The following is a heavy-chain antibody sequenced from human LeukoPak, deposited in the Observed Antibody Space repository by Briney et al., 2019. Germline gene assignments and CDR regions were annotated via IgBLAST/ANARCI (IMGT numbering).Heavy chain of an antibody. CDR1: GGTFSSYA. V-gene: IGHV1-46*01. Sequence: ASVKVSCKASGGTFSSYAISWVRQAPGQGLEWMGIINPSGGSTSYAQKFQGRVTMTRDTSTSTVYMELSSLRSEDTAVYYCARGDYYDSSGYYKAEDYYYYGMDVWGQGTTVTVSS. CDR3: ARGDYYDSSGYYKAEDYYYYGMDV. D-gene: IGHD3-22*01. J-gene: IGHJ6*02. CDR2: INPSGGST.